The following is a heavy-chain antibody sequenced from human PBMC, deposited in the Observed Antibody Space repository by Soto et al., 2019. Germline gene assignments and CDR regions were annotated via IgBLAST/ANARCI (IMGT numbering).Heavy chain of an antibody. Sequence: QVQLVESGGGVVQPGRSLRLSCAASEFTFSSYTMHWVRQAPGKGLEWVALTSYDGTNKYYAASVKGRFTISRDNSKSTLYLQMNSLRAEDTALYYCAREIEPTAGKYGMDVWGRGNTVTVSS. CDR2: TSYDGTNK. D-gene: IGHD1-1*01. J-gene: IGHJ6*02. CDR1: EFTFSSYT. CDR3: AREIEPTAGKYGMDV. V-gene: IGHV3-30-3*01.